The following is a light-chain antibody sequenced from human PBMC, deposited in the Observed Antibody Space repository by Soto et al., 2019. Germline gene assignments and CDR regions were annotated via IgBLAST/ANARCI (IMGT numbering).Light chain of an antibody. J-gene: IGLJ1*01. CDR1: SSDVGGYNY. CDR2: GNS. V-gene: IGLV2-14*03. CDR3: QSYDTPVYV. Sequence: QSALTQPASVSGSPGQSITISCTGTSSDVGGYNYVSWYQQHPGKAPKLIIYGNSNRPSGVPDRFSGSRSGTSASLAITGLQPEDEADYYCQSYDTPVYVFGGGTKLTVL.